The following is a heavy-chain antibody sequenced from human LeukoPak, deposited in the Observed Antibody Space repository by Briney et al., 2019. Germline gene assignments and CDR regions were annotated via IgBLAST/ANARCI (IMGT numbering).Heavy chain of an antibody. Sequence: PSETLSLTCTVSGGSLSSYYWSWIRQPPGKGLEGSGYIYYSGSTNYNPSLKSRGTISLDTSNNQFSLQLSSVTAADPAVYYCARGSWFGDSKLYTHYMDVWGKGTTVTVSS. D-gene: IGHD3-10*01. CDR3: ARGSWFGDSKLYTHYMDV. V-gene: IGHV4-59*01. CDR2: IYYSGST. J-gene: IGHJ6*03. CDR1: GGSLSSYY.